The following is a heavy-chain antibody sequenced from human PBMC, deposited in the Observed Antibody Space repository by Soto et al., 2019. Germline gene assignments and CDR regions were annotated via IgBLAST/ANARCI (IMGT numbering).Heavy chain of an antibody. CDR1: GGSISSGVYS. Sequence: QLQLQESGSGLVKPSQTLSLTCAVSGGSISSGVYSWSWIRQPPGKGLGWIGYIYHSGSTYYNPSLKSRVTRSVDRSKNQFSMKLSSVTAADTAVYYCARDRWWGNYYYYGMDVWGQGTTVTVSS. V-gene: IGHV4-30-2*01. CDR3: ARDRWWGNYYYYGMDV. D-gene: IGHD3-16*01. J-gene: IGHJ6*02. CDR2: IYHSGST.